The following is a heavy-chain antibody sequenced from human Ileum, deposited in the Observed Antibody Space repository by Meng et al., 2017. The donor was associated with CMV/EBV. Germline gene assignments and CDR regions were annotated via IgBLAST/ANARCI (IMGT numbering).Heavy chain of an antibody. CDR1: RFSFEDKS. CDR2: GNGNSGRK. V-gene: IGHV3-20*01. J-gene: IGHJ4*02. D-gene: IGHD3-16*01. Sequence: AASRFSFEDKSWARVGQGKGKGREWVAGGNGNSGRKDYADSVKGRFTSYRDNDQSSLYMQMNSLKAEDTALYECARDTRRPAYYFDFWGQGTLVTVSS. CDR3: ARDTRRPAYYFDF.